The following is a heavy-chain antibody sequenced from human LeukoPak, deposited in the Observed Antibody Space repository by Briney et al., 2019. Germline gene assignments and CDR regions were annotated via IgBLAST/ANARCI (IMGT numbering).Heavy chain of an antibody. J-gene: IGHJ4*02. CDR1: GFTFSSYA. D-gene: IGHD4-23*01. Sequence: GGSLRLSCSASGFTFSSYAMHWVRQAPGKGLEYVSAISSNGGSTYYADSVKDRFTISRDNAKNTLYLQMNTLGAEDTSLYYCARGFRWGFDYWGQGILVTVSS. V-gene: IGHV3-64*04. CDR2: ISSNGGST. CDR3: ARGFRWGFDY.